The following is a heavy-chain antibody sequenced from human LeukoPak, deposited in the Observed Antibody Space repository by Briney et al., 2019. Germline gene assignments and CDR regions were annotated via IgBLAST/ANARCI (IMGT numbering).Heavy chain of an antibody. CDR2: ISSSGSTI. Sequence: PGGSLRLSCAVSGFTFSSSEMNWVRQAPGKGLEWVSYISSSGSTIYYADSVKGRFTISRDNSKNTLYLQMNSLRAEDTAVYYCAKDRNRWEFDYWGQGTLVTVSS. D-gene: IGHD1-14*01. CDR1: GFTFSSSE. CDR3: AKDRNRWEFDY. V-gene: IGHV3-48*03. J-gene: IGHJ4*02.